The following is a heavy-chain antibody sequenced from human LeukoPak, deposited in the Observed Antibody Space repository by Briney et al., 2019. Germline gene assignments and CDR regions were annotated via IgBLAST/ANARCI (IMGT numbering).Heavy chain of an antibody. Sequence: PSETLSLTCTVSGGSISSYYWSWIRQPPGKGLEGIGFIYYSGSTNYNPSLKSRVTISVDTSKNQFSLKLSSVTAADTAVYYCARVGLWFGEFDYWGQGTPVTVSS. D-gene: IGHD3-10*01. CDR2: IYYSGST. V-gene: IGHV4-59*01. CDR1: GGSISSYY. J-gene: IGHJ4*02. CDR3: ARVGLWFGEFDY.